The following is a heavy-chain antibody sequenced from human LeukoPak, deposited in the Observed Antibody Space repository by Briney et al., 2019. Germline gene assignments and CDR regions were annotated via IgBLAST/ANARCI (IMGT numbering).Heavy chain of an antibody. CDR1: GGSISSSSYY. Sequence: PSETLSLTCTVSGGSISSSSYYWGWIRQPPGKGLEWIGSIYYSGSTYYNPSLKSRVTISVDTSKNQFSLKLSSVTAADTAVCYCARGGGNWFDPWGQGTLVTVSS. D-gene: IGHD3-16*01. V-gene: IGHV4-39*01. J-gene: IGHJ5*02. CDR3: ARGGGNWFDP. CDR2: IYYSGST.